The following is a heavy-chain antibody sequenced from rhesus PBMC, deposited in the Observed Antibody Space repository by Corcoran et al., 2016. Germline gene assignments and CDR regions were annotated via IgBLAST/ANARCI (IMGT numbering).Heavy chain of an antibody. Sequence: QVQLQESGPGLVKPSETLSLTCTVSGASIRSNWWTWIRPPPGKGLAWIGDIDGNSGRTNYNPSLKSRVTISKDASKNHFSLKLSSVTAADTAVYYCAREKDDYWGQGVLVTVSS. J-gene: IGHJ4*01. CDR3: AREKDDY. CDR2: IDGNSGRT. V-gene: IGHV4-80*01. CDR1: GASIRSNW.